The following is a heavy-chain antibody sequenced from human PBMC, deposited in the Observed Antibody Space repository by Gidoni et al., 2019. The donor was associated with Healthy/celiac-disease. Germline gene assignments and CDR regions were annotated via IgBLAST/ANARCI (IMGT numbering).Heavy chain of an antibody. Sequence: EVQLVESGGGRVKPGGYLRLSCSASGFTLSRYIMNWVRKAPGKGLEWVSSISSSSSYIYYADSVKGRFTSSRDNAKNSLYLQMNSLRAEDTAVYYCARGTPYDYSNYGESDAFDIWGQGTMVTVSS. V-gene: IGHV3-21*01. J-gene: IGHJ3*02. CDR1: GFTLSRYI. CDR3: ARGTPYDYSNYGESDAFDI. D-gene: IGHD4-4*01. CDR2: ISSSSSYI.